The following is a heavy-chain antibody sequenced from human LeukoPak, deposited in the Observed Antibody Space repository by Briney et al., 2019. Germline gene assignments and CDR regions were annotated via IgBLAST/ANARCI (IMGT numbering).Heavy chain of an antibody. CDR2: ISGSGGST. J-gene: IGHJ4*02. Sequence: GGSLRLSCEVSGFEFGSHAMNWVRQAPGRGLEWISAISGSGGSTYYADSVKGRFTISRDNSKNTLYLQMNSLRAEDTAVYYCAKGRFELLRKGAFGYWGQGTLVTVSS. CDR1: GFEFGSHA. D-gene: IGHD2-15*01. V-gene: IGHV3-23*01. CDR3: AKGRFELLRKGAFGY.